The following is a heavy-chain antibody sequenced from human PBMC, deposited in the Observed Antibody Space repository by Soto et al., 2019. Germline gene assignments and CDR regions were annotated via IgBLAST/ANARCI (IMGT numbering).Heavy chain of an antibody. V-gene: IGHV3-15*07. CDR1: GFTFSNAW. J-gene: IGHJ6*02. Sequence: GGSLRLSCAASGFTFSNAWMNWVRQAPGKGLEWVGRIKSKTDGGTTDYAAPVKGRFTISRDDSKNTLYLQMNSLKTEDTAVYYCTTWARGSPGPYYYYGMDGWGQGTTVTVSS. CDR3: TTWARGSPGPYYYYGMDG. D-gene: IGHD6-13*01. CDR2: IKSKTDGGTT.